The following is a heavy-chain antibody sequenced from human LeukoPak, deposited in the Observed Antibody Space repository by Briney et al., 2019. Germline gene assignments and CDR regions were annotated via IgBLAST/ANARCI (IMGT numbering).Heavy chain of an antibody. V-gene: IGHV1-69*06. CDR3: ARDGITGATWDYDDAFDI. D-gene: IGHD1-20*01. CDR2: IIPIFGTA. CDR1: GGTFSSYA. J-gene: IGHJ3*02. Sequence: ASVKVSCKASGGTFSSYAISWVRQAPGQGLEWMGGIIPIFGTANYAQKFQGRVTITADKSTSTAYMELSSLRSEDTAVYYCARDGITGATWDYDDAFDIWGQGTMVTVSS.